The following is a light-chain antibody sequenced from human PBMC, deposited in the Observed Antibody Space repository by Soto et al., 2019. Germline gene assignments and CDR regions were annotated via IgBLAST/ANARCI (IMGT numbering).Light chain of an antibody. J-gene: IGKJ4*01. V-gene: IGKV3-15*01. CDR1: QSISSN. Sequence: IVMTQSPATLSVSPGERATLSCRASQSISSNLAWYQQKPGQAPRLLFYGASTRATGIPARFSGSESGTEFTLTISSLQSEDFAVYYCQQYNNWPLTFGGGTKVDIK. CDR3: QQYNNWPLT. CDR2: GAS.